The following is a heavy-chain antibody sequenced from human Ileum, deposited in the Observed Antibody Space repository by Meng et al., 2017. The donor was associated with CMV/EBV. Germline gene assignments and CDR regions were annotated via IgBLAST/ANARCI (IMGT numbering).Heavy chain of an antibody. Sequence: QVRLWTVGVVGKKPGPQVQVSCKASGYTFTDYAITWVRQAPGQGLEWMGWISGYNSNTKYAQKFQGRVTMTTDTSTTTVYMELRNLRYDDTAVYYCARDGYYPSRVFDYWGLGTLVTVSS. D-gene: IGHD2-2*03. CDR1: GYTFTDYA. J-gene: IGHJ4*01. V-gene: IGHV1-18*01. CDR2: ISGYNSNT. CDR3: ARDGYYPSRVFDY.